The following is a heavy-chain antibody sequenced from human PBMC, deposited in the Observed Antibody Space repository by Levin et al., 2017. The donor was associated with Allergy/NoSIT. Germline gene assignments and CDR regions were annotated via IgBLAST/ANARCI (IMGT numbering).Heavy chain of an antibody. D-gene: IGHD6-19*01. CDR3: ARGQWREGGGPHVHYCYYMDV. V-gene: IGHV1-69*13. Sequence: SVKVSCKASGGTFSSYAVSWVRQHPGQGLEWMGGFIPIYGAAHYAQKFQGRLTLTADDFSSTAYMELSSLRSEDTAVYYCARGQWREGGGPHVHYCYYMDVWGKGTTVTVSS. CDR1: GGTFSSYA. J-gene: IGHJ6*03. CDR2: FIPIYGAA.